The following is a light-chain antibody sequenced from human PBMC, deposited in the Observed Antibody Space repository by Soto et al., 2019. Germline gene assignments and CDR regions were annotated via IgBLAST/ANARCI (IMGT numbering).Light chain of an antibody. CDR1: HNVSSY. Sequence: EIVLTQSPATLSFSPGERATLSCRASHNVSSYLAWYQQKPGQAPRLLMYGASTRATSISDRFSGSGSGTEFTLTISSLQSEDVAVYYCQQYNKWPLTFGGGTKVDIK. CDR3: QQYNKWPLT. CDR2: GAS. V-gene: IGKV3-15*01. J-gene: IGKJ4*01.